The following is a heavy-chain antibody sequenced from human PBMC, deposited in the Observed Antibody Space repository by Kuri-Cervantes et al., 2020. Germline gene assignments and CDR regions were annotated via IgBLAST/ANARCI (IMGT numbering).Heavy chain of an antibody. D-gene: IGHD2-8*01. V-gene: IGHV3-30*19. CDR1: GFTFSSYG. CDR3: ARVDVWAAPFDY. J-gene: IGHJ4*02. Sequence: GESLKISCAASGFTFSSYGMHWVRQAPDKGLEWVAVIWYDGSNKYYADSVKGRFTISRDNSKNTLYLQMNSLRAGDTAVYYCARVDVWAAPFDYWGQGTLVTVSS. CDR2: IWYDGSNK.